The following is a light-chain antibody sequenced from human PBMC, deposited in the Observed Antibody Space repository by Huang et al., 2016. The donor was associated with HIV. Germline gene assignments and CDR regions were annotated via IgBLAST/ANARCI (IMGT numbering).Light chain of an antibody. CDR1: QNLFYSSNNKNY. V-gene: IGKV4-1*01. CDR3: QQHFNSWT. Sequence: DIVMTQSPDSLAVSLGERATINCKSSQNLFYSSNNKNYLVWYQQKPRQPPKLLLYWVSTRESGVPDRFSGSGSGTDFTLTISSLQAEDVAVYYCQQHFNSWTFGQGTKVEIK. CDR2: WVS. J-gene: IGKJ1*01.